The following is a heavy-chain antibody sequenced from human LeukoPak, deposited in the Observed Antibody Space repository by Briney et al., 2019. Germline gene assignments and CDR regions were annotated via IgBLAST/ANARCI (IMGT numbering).Heavy chain of an antibody. CDR3: ARRVSSRRYGNAFDI. Sequence: SETLSLTCTVSGGSISSYYWSWIRQPPGKGLEWIGYIYYSGSTNYNPSLKSRVTISVDTSKNQFSLKLSSVTAADTAVYYCARRVSSRRYGNAFDIWGQGTMVTVSS. J-gene: IGHJ3*02. D-gene: IGHD6-13*01. CDR2: IYYSGST. V-gene: IGHV4-59*01. CDR1: GGSISSYY.